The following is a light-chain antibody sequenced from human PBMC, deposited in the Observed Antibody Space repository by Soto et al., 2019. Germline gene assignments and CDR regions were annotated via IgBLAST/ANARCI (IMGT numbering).Light chain of an antibody. CDR1: SSNVGYYNY. Sequence: QYALTQPRSVSGSPGQSVTISCTGTSSNVGYYNYVSWYQQHPGKDPKLMIYNDSKRPSGVPDRFSGSKSGNTAYLTISGLQAEDEADYYCCSYAGSYTEVFGTGTKLTVL. CDR3: CSYAGSYTEV. J-gene: IGLJ1*01. V-gene: IGLV2-11*01. CDR2: NDS.